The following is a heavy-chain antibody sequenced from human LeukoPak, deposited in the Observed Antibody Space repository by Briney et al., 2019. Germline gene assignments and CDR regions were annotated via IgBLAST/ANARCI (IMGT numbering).Heavy chain of an antibody. J-gene: IGHJ6*03. CDR3: ARLTKNDSGSFRFGKKKRGYMDV. V-gene: IGHV3-21*01. Sequence: GGSLRLSCAASGFTFSSYGMHWVRQAPGKGLEWVSSISTSSSYIYYADSVKGRFTIFRDNAKNSLYLQMNSLRAEDTAVYYCARLTKNDSGSFRFGKKKRGYMDVWGKGTTVTISS. CDR1: GFTFSSYG. D-gene: IGHD3-10*01. CDR2: ISTSSSYI.